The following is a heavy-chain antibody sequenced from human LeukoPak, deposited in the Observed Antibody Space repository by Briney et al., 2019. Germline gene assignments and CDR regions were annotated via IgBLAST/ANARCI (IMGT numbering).Heavy chain of an antibody. Sequence: SETLSLTCTVSGSSISSYYWSWIRQPPGKGLEWIGYIYYSGSTNYNPSLKSRVTISVDTSKNQFSLKLSSVTAADTAVYYCARYGSGSYYNSFDYWGQGTLVTVSS. CDR3: ARYGSGSYYNSFDY. D-gene: IGHD3-10*01. V-gene: IGHV4-59*01. CDR1: GSSISSYY. CDR2: IYYSGST. J-gene: IGHJ4*02.